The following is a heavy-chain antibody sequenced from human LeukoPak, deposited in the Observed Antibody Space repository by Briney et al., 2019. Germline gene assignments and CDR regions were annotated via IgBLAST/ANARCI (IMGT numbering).Heavy chain of an antibody. CDR1: GGSFSGYY. D-gene: IGHD3-10*01. Sequence: SETLSLTCAVYGGSFSGYYWSWIRQPPGKGLEWIGEINHSGSTNYNPSLKSRVTISVDTSKNQFSLKLSSVTAADTAVYYCARGRYYGSGSYYNALDLDYWGQGTLVTVSS. V-gene: IGHV4-34*01. J-gene: IGHJ4*02. CDR3: ARGRYYGSGSYYNALDLDY. CDR2: INHSGST.